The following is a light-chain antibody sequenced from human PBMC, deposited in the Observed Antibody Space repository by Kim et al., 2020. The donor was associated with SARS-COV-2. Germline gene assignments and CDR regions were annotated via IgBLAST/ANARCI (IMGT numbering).Light chain of an antibody. CDR1: QGIRNY. J-gene: IGKJ3*01. CDR3: QKYNSAPRT. Sequence: DIQMTQSTSALSASVGDRVTITCRASQGIRNYLAWYQQKPGKVPRLLIYATSTLQSGVPSRFSGSGFGTDFTLAISSLQPEDVATYYCQKYNSAPRTFGPGTKVEIK. CDR2: ATS. V-gene: IGKV1-27*01.